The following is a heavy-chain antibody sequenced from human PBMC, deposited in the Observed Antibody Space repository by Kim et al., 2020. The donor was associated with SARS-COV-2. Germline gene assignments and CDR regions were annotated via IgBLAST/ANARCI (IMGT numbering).Heavy chain of an antibody. D-gene: IGHD6-6*01. J-gene: IGHJ5*02. V-gene: IGHV3-30*07. Sequence: AASVKGRFTVSKDNSKNTLYLKMNSLRAEDTAVYYCARDHIAARPGWFDPWGQRTLVTVSS. CDR3: ARDHIAARPGWFDP.